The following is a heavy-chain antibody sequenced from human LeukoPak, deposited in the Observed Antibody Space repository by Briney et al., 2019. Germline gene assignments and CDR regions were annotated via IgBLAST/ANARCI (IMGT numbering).Heavy chain of an antibody. CDR3: PRASPCSSCNWFDP. V-gene: IGHV4-38-2*02. CDR2: IYHSGST. J-gene: IGHJ5*02. D-gene: IGHD6-13*01. Sequence: PSETLSLTCTVSGYSISSGYYWGWIRQPPGKGLEWIGSIYHSGSTYYNPSLKSRVTISVDTSKNQFSLKLSSVTAADTAVYYCPRASPCSSCNWFDPWGQGTLVTVSS. CDR1: GYSISSGYY.